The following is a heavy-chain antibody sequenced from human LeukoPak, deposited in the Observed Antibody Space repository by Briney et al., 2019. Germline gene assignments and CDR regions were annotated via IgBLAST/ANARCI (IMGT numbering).Heavy chain of an antibody. V-gene: IGHV1-69*13. CDR3: ARSLGYCSGGSCYGLGY. CDR2: IIPIFGTA. Sequence: GASVKVSCKASGYTFTSYDINWVRQAPGQGLEWMGGIIPIFGTANYAQKFQGRVTITADESTSTAYMELSSLRSEDTAVYYCARSLGYCSGGSCYGLGYWGQGTLVTVSS. J-gene: IGHJ4*02. D-gene: IGHD2-15*01. CDR1: GYTFTSYD.